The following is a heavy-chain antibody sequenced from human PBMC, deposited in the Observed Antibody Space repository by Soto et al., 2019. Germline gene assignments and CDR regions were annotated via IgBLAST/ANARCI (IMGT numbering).Heavy chain of an antibody. Sequence: SETLSLTCAVYGGSFSGYYSSWIRQPPGKGLEWIGEINHSGSTNYNPSLKSRVTISVDTSKNQFPLKLSSVTAADTAVYYCARVRLRNRIYYYYGMDVWGQGTTVTVSS. V-gene: IGHV4-34*01. CDR2: INHSGST. CDR1: GGSFSGYY. J-gene: IGHJ6*02. CDR3: ARVRLRNRIYYYYGMDV. D-gene: IGHD6-25*01.